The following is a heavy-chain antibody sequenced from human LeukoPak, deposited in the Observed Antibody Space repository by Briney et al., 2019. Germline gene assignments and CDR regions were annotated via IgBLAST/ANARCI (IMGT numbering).Heavy chain of an antibody. CDR3: ARDRLHYYGSGSYYNEWDY. D-gene: IGHD3-10*01. Sequence: ASVKVSCKASGYTFTSYGISWVRQAPGQGLEWMGWISAYNGNTNYAQKLQGRVTMTTDTSTSTAYMELRSLRSDDTAVYYCARDRLHYYGSGSYYNEWDYWGQGTLVTVSS. CDR2: ISAYNGNT. J-gene: IGHJ4*02. V-gene: IGHV1-18*01. CDR1: GYTFTSYG.